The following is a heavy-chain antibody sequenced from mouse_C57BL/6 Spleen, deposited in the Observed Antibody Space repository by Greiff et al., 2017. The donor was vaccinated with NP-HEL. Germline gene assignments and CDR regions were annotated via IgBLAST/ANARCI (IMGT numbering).Heavy chain of an antibody. J-gene: IGHJ1*03. CDR2: IYPGDGDT. CDR3: ARSKYYGSYWYFDV. Sequence: VHLVESGPELVKPGASVKISCKASGYAFSSSWMNWVKQRPGTGLEWIGRIYPGDGDTNYNGKFKGKATLTADKSSSTAYMQLSSLTSEDSAVYFCARSKYYGSYWYFDVWGTGTTVTVSS. V-gene: IGHV1-82*01. D-gene: IGHD1-1*01. CDR1: GYAFSSSW.